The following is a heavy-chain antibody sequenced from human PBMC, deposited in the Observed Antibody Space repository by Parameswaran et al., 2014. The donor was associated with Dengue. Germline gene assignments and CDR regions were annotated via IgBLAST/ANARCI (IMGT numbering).Heavy chain of an antibody. CDR3: AKCEVTTIAGMVTRRQYYYYYGMDA. D-gene: IGHD3-3*01. J-gene: IGHJ6*02. Sequence: WVRQAPGQGLEWMGWINPNNGDTHYAQKFQDRVSMTRDTSISTAYMELNRLRSDDTALYYCAKCEVTTIAGMVTRRQYYYYYGMDAWGQGTTVTVSS. V-gene: IGHV1-2*02. CDR2: INPNNGDT.